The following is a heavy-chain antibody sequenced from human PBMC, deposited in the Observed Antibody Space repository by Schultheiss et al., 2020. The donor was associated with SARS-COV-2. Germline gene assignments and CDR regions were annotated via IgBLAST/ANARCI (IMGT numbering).Heavy chain of an antibody. J-gene: IGHJ4*02. CDR3: ARDPLHYYDSSGYDDY. CDR2: ISSSSSTI. D-gene: IGHD3-22*01. V-gene: IGHV3-48*04. Sequence: GESLKISCAASGFTFSSCSMNWVRQAPGKGLEWVSYISSSSSTIYYADSVKGRFTISRDNAKNSLYLQMNSLRAEDTAVYYCARDPLHYYDSSGYDDYWGQGTLVTVSS. CDR1: GFTFSSCS.